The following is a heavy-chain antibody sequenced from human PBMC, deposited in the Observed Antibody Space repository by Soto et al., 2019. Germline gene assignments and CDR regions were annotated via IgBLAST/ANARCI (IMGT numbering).Heavy chain of an antibody. J-gene: IGHJ4*02. CDR2: IYYSGST. CDR3: ASLPPRMIAARPFHLDY. Sequence: SETLSLTCTVSGVSISSYYWSWILQPPGKGLEWIGYIYYSGSTNYNPSLKSRVTISVDTSKNQFSLKLSSVTAADTAVYYCASLPPRMIAARPFHLDYRAQHTPVPVSS. CDR1: GVSISSYY. V-gene: IGHV4-59*08. D-gene: IGHD2-21*01.